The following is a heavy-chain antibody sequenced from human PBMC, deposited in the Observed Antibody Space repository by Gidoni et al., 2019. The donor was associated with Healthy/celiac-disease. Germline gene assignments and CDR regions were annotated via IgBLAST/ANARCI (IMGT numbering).Heavy chain of an antibody. CDR3: ARMHSSGWYAYYYYYMDV. CDR2: IFSNDEK. CDR1: GFSLSNARMG. Sequence: QVTLKESGPVLVKPTETLTLTCPVSGFSLSNARMGVSWIRQPPGKALEWLAHIFSNDEKSYSTSLKSRLTISKDTSKSQVVLTMTNMDPVDTATYYCARMHSSGWYAYYYYYMDVWGKGTTVTVSS. V-gene: IGHV2-26*01. J-gene: IGHJ6*03. D-gene: IGHD6-19*01.